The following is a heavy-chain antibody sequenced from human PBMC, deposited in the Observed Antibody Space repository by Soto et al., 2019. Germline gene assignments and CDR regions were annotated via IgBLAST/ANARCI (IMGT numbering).Heavy chain of an antibody. CDR1: GFTFSNYA. J-gene: IGHJ4*02. V-gene: IGHV3-23*01. Sequence: GGSLRLSCAGSGFTFSNYAMSWVRQAPGTGLEWVSGIGASGAGTYYADSVKGRFTISRDNSKNTLHLQMNSLRAEDTAVYYCALRKTGSYFDYWGQGALVTVSS. CDR3: ALRKTGSYFDY. D-gene: IGHD1-26*01. CDR2: IGASGAGT.